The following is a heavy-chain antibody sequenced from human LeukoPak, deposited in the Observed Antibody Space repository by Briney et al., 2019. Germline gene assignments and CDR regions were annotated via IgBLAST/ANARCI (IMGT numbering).Heavy chain of an antibody. J-gene: IGHJ3*02. V-gene: IGHV3-23*01. CDR3: AKYTERAFDI. Sequence: GGSLRLSCAASGFTFNGYAMSWVGQAPGKGLEWVSAISPTGAGTYYADSVKGLFTISRDNSKNTLYLQMNSLSAEDTAVYYCAKYTERAFDIWGRGTMVTVSS. D-gene: IGHD2-2*02. CDR2: ISPTGAGT. CDR1: GFTFNGYA.